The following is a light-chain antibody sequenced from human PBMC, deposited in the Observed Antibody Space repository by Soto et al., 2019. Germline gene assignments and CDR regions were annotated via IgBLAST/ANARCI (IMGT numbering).Light chain of an antibody. V-gene: IGKV3-20*01. CDR3: QQFDGSRPAFT. J-gene: IGKJ2*01. CDR1: QTVNSRH. Sequence: ESLLTQSPGTLSLSPGERATLSCRASQTVNSRHLNWYQHKPGQAPRLLIYGASIRAAGIPDRFSCSRSWADFSLTITRLEPEDSAVYYCQQFDGSRPAFTFGQGTKLEI. CDR2: GAS.